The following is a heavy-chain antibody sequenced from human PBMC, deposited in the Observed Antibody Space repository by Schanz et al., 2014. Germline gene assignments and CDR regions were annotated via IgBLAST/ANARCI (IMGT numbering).Heavy chain of an antibody. J-gene: IGHJ4*02. D-gene: IGHD6-13*01. CDR2: IYSDGRT. Sequence: EVQLVESGGGLIQPGGSLRLSCVASGFTVSSYYMSWVRQAPGKGLEWVSVIYSDGRTYYGDSVKGRFTISRDNGKKSLYLQMTSLRAEDTAVYYGANDLAAVGVFDYWGQGSLVTVSP. V-gene: IGHV3-53*01. CDR1: GFTVSSYY. CDR3: ANDLAAVGVFDY.